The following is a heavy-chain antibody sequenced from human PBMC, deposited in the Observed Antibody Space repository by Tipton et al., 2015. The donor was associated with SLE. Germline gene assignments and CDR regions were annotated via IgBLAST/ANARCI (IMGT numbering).Heavy chain of an antibody. V-gene: IGHV4-34*01. J-gene: IGHJ6*03. Sequence: TLSLTCAVSGFSVSSGYYWGWIRQPPGKGLEWIGEINHSGSTNYNPSLKSRVTISVDTSKNQFSLKLSSVTAADTAVYYWARCGSSLTWDYYYMDVWGKGTTVTISS. CDR3: ARCGSSLTWDYYYMDV. CDR2: INHSGST. D-gene: IGHD6-6*01. CDR1: GFSVSSGYY.